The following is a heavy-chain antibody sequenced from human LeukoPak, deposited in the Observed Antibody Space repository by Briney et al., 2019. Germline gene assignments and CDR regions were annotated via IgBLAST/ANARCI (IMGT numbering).Heavy chain of an antibody. CDR2: ISYDGSNK. V-gene: IGHV3-30*04. Sequence: GGPLRLSCAASGFTFSSYAMHWVRQAPGKGLEWVAVISYDGSNKYYADSVKGRFTISRDNAKNSLYLQMNSLRAEDTAVYYCARDRGYSYGYGSDYWGQGTLVTVSS. J-gene: IGHJ4*02. D-gene: IGHD5-18*01. CDR3: ARDRGYSYGYGSDY. CDR1: GFTFSSYA.